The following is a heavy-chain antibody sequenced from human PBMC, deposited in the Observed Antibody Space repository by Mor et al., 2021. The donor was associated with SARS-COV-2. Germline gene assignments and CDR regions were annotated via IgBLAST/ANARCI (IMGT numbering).Heavy chain of an antibody. CDR3: AKARSTLTPFDY. V-gene: IGHV3-23*01. Sequence: YADSVKGRFTISRDNSKNTVYLQMNSLRAEDTAVYYCAKARSTLTPFDYWGQGTLVTVSS. J-gene: IGHJ4*02.